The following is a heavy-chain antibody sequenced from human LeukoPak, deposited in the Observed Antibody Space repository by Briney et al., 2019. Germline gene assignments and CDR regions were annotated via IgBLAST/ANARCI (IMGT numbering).Heavy chain of an antibody. Sequence: GASVKVSCEASGYTFTGYYIHWVRQAPGQGLGWMGWINPKSGGTNYAQNFQGRVTMTSDTSISTAYMELSGLRFDDRAVYYCVRDMIAAAGTGAWGQGTLVTVSS. CDR1: GYTFTGYY. CDR2: INPKSGGT. D-gene: IGHD6-13*01. V-gene: IGHV1-2*02. CDR3: VRDMIAAAGTGA. J-gene: IGHJ5*02.